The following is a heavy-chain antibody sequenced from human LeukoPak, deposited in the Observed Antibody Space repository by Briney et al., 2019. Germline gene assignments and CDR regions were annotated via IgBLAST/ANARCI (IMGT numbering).Heavy chain of an antibody. CDR1: GFTFSSYA. J-gene: IGHJ4*02. D-gene: IGHD3-3*02. CDR3: AKAAFSRTSYFDY. Sequence: GGSLRLSCAASGFTFSSYAMSWVRQAPGKGLEWVSTLSGSGGNTYYADSVKGRVTISRDNSKSTLYLQMDSLRADDTAVYYCAKAAFSRTSYFDYWGQGTLVTASS. V-gene: IGHV3-23*01. CDR2: LSGSGGNT.